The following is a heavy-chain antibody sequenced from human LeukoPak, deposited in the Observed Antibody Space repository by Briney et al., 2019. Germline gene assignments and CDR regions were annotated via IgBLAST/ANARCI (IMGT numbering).Heavy chain of an antibody. J-gene: IGHJ4*02. CDR3: AIGAYSTGLFDY. CDR2: IYSGGST. CDR1: GCTVSSNY. Sequence: GGSLRLSCAASGCTVSSNYMSWVRQAPGKGLEWVSVIYSGGSTYYADSVKGRFTISRDNSKNTLYLQMNSLRAEDTAVYYCAIGAYSTGLFDYWGQGTLVTVSS. D-gene: IGHD2-21*01. V-gene: IGHV3-66*02.